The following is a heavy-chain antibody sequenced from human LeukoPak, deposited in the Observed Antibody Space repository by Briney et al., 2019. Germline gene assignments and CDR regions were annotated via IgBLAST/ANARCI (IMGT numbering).Heavy chain of an antibody. CDR3: ARGYSGYDWGYYFDY. CDR1: GFTIDDYG. CDR2: INWNGGST. D-gene: IGHD5-12*01. V-gene: IGHV3-20*04. J-gene: IGHJ4*02. Sequence: PGGSLRLSCAASGFTIDDYGMNWVRQAPGKGLEWVSGINWNGGSTGYADSVKGRFTISRDNAKNSLYLQMNSLRAEDTALYYCARGYSGYDWGYYFDYWGQGTLVTVSS.